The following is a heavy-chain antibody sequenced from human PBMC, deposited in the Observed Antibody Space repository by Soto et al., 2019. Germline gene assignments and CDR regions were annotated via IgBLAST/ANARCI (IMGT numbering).Heavy chain of an antibody. CDR2: IYYSGST. V-gene: IGHV4-59*12. J-gene: IGHJ4*02. CDR1: GGSISSYY. D-gene: IGHD5-12*01. Sequence: SGTLSFTCTVSGGSISSYYWSWIRQPPGKGLEWIGYIYYSGSTNYNPSLKSRVTISVDTSKNQFSLKLSSVTAADTAVYYCARDLGMATFDYWGQGTLVTVSS. CDR3: ARDLGMATFDY.